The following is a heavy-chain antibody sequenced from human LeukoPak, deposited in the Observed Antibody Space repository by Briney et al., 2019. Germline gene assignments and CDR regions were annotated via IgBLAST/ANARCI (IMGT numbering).Heavy chain of an antibody. V-gene: IGHV4-59*01. CDR2: IYYSGST. CDR1: GGSISSYY. J-gene: IGHJ6*03. Sequence: SSETLSLTCTVSGGSISSYYWSWIRQPPGKGLEWIGYIYYSGSTNYNPSLKSRVTISVDTSKNQFSLKLSSVTAADTAVYYCARVFTYYSYMDVWGKGTTVTVSS. CDR3: ARVFTYYSYMDV.